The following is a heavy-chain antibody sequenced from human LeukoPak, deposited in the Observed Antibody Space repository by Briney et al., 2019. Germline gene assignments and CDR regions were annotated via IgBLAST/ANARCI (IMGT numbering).Heavy chain of an antibody. D-gene: IGHD1-1*01. CDR1: GGSISSSSYY. Sequence: SEPLSLTCSVSGGSISSSSYYWGWIRQPPGKGLEWIGSVLYSGTTYNNPSLKSRITISVDTSKNQFSLKLSSVTAADTAVYYCARRGKTGPLNWFDPWGQGTLVTVSS. J-gene: IGHJ5*02. V-gene: IGHV4-39*01. CDR3: ARRGKTGPLNWFDP. CDR2: VLYSGTT.